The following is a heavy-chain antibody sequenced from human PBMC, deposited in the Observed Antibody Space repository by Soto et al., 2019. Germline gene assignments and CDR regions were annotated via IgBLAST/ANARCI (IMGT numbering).Heavy chain of an antibody. CDR2: VYPGDSDI. D-gene: IGHD3-22*01. J-gene: IGHJ5*02. CDR1: GYRFTIHG. Sequence: GESLKISCKGSGYRFTIHGIAWVRQMAGKGLEWMGIVYPGDSDIRYSPSFQGQVTISADKSINTAYLQWSSLKASDTAIYYCXRREYYDSSGSANWFDPWGQGTLVTVSS. V-gene: IGHV5-51*01. CDR3: XRREYYDSSGSANWFDP.